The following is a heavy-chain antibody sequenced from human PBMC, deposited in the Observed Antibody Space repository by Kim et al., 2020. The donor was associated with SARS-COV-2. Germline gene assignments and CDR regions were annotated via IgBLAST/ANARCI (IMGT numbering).Heavy chain of an antibody. Sequence: QGRVTITADESTSTAYMELSSLRSEDTAVYYCARTATDYYDSSGYDPFDYWGQGTLVTVSS. V-gene: IGHV1-69*01. J-gene: IGHJ4*02. D-gene: IGHD3-22*01. CDR3: ARTATDYYDSSGYDPFDY.